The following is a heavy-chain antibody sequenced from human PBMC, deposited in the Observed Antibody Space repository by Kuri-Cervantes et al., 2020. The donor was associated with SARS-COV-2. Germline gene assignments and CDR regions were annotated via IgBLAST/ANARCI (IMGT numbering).Heavy chain of an antibody. CDR3: ARDTAARYFDY. Sequence: SETLSLTCTVSGGSISSSSYYWGWIRQPPGKGLEWIGSIYYSGSTYYNPSLKSRVTISVDTSKNQFSLKLSSVTAADTAVYYCARDTAARYFDYWGQGTLVTVSS. J-gene: IGHJ4*02. CDR2: IYYSGST. V-gene: IGHV4-39*02. D-gene: IGHD6-6*01. CDR1: GGSISSSSYY.